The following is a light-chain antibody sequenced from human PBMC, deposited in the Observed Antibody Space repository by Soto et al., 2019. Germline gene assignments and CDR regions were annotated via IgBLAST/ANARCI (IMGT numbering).Light chain of an antibody. CDR2: DAS. CDR1: PSISSW. CDR3: QQYDGYSPQT. V-gene: IGKV1-5*01. Sequence: DIQMTQSHSTLSASVGDRVTITCRASPSISSWLAWYEQKPGKAPKLLIYDASSLESVVPSRISCSGSGTEFTLTDSRLQSYDFAAYYCQQYDGYSPQTVGQGPKVDIK. J-gene: IGKJ1*01.